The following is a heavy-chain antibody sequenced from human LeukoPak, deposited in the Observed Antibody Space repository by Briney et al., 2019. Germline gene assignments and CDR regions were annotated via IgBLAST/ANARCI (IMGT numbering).Heavy chain of an antibody. V-gene: IGHV3-74*01. J-gene: IGHJ6*02. CDR3: ARDQHCSSTSCYTQRHYYYYGMDV. Sequence: PGGSLRLSCAASGFTFSSYAMSWVRQAPGKGLVWVSRINSDGSSTSYADSVKGRFTISRDNAKNTLYLQMNSLRAEDTAVYYCARDQHCSSTSCYTQRHYYYYGMDVWGQGTTVTVSS. D-gene: IGHD2-2*02. CDR2: INSDGSST. CDR1: GFTFSSYA.